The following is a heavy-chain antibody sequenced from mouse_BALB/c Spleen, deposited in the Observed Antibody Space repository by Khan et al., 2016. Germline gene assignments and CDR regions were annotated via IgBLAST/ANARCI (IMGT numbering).Heavy chain of an antibody. J-gene: IGHJ1*01. CDR3: ARWDGNYIYWYFDV. Sequence: EVQLQESGPGLVKPSQSLSLTCTVTGYSITSDYAWNWIRQFPGNKLEWMGYISYSGSTSYNPSLKSRISITRDKSKNQFFLQLNSVTTEDTATYYCARWDGNYIYWYFDVWGAGTTVTVSS. CDR2: ISYSGST. D-gene: IGHD2-1*01. V-gene: IGHV3-2*02. CDR1: GYSITSDYA.